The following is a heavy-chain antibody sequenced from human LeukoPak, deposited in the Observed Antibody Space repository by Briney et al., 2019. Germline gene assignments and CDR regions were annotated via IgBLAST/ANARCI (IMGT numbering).Heavy chain of an antibody. D-gene: IGHD6-19*01. CDR3: AKVKNWYSSNLGHLEY. CDR1: GFTFSSYG. V-gene: IGHV3-23*01. J-gene: IGHJ4*02. CDR2: ISVSSGST. Sequence: GGTLRLSCAASGFTFSSYGMSWVRQAPGKGLEWVSAISVSSGSTYYADSVKGRFTISRDNSKNTLYLQMNSLRAKDTAVYYCAKVKNWYSSNLGHLEYWGQGTLVTVSS.